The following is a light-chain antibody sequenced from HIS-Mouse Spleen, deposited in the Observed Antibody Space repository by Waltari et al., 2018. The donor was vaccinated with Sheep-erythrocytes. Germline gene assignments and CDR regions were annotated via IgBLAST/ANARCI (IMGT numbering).Light chain of an antibody. CDR3: CSYAGSYNHV. J-gene: IGLJ1*01. Sequence: QSALTQPRSVSGSPGQSVTISCTGTSSDVGGYNYVSWYQQHPGKDPELRIYDVSKRPSGVPDRFSGSKSRHTASLTISGLQAEDEADYYCCSYAGSYNHVFATGTKVTVL. CDR1: SSDVGGYNY. CDR2: DVS. V-gene: IGLV2-11*01.